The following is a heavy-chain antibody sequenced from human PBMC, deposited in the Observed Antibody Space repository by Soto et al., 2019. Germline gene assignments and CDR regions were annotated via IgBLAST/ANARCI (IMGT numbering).Heavy chain of an antibody. CDR1: GYSFTSYW. CDR2: IYPGDSDT. Sequence: PGESLKISCKGSGYSFTSYWIGWVRQMPGKGLEWMGIIYPGDSDTRYSPSFQGQVTISADKSISTAYLQWSSLKASDTAMYYCAARRGGYDLDSSGWYFWGQGTLVTVSS. CDR3: AARRGGYDLDSSGWYF. V-gene: IGHV5-51*01. D-gene: IGHD6-19*01. J-gene: IGHJ4*02.